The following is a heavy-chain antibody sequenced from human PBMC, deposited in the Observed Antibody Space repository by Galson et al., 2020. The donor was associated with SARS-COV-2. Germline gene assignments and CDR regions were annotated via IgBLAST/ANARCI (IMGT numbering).Heavy chain of an antibody. CDR1: GYTFTSYG. Sequence: ASVKVSCKASGYTFTSYGISWVRQAPGQGLEWMGWISAYNGNTNYAQKLQGRVTMTTDTSTSTAYMELRSLRSDDTAVYYCARLSSIMITFGTRNWFDPWGQGTLVTVSS. CDR3: ARLSSIMITFGTRNWFDP. J-gene: IGHJ5*02. V-gene: IGHV1-18*01. D-gene: IGHD3-16*01. CDR2: ISAYNGNT.